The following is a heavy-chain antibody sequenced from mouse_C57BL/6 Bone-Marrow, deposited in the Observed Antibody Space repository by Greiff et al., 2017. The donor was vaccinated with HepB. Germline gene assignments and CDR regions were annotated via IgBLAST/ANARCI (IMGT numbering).Heavy chain of an antibody. Sequence: EVQLVESGPGLVKPSQSLSLTCSVTGYSITSGYYWNWIRQFPGNKLEWIGYISYDGSNNYNPSLKNRISITRETSKNQFFLKLNSVTTEDTATYYGARAFAYWGQGTLVTVSA. CDR1: GYSITSGYY. J-gene: IGHJ3*01. V-gene: IGHV3-6*01. CDR2: ISYDGSN. CDR3: ARAFAY.